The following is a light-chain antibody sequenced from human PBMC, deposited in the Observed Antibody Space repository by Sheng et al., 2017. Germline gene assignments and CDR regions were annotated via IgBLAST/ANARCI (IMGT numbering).Light chain of an antibody. Sequence: ETVMTQSPATLSVSPGERATLSCRASQSVSSNLAWYQQKPGQAPRLLIYGASTRATGIPARFSGSGSGTKFTLTISSLQSEDFAVYYCQQYNNWRTFGQGTKVEIK. J-gene: IGKJ1*01. CDR2: GAS. CDR3: QQYNNWRT. CDR1: QSVSSN. V-gene: IGKV3-15*01.